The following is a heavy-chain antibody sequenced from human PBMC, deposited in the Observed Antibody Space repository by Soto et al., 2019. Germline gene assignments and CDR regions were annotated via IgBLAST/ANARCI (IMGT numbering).Heavy chain of an antibody. D-gene: IGHD1-1*01. J-gene: IGHJ3*02. CDR1: GGSVSGANYY. CDR3: ARVERGTATTVVDAFDI. V-gene: IGHV4-34*01. CDR2: MSHSGGT. Sequence: QVQLQQWGAGLLKPSETLSLTCAVYGGSVSGANYYWSWIRQPPGKGLEWIGEMSHSGGTHFNPSRTMRVPISVVTSTNQFSLKMSSVTAADTALYYCARVERGTATTVVDAFDIWGPGTMVTVSS.